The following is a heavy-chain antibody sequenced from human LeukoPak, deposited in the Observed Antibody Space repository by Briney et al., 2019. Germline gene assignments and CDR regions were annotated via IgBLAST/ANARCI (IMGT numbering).Heavy chain of an antibody. CDR2: MNLNSGNT. Sequence: ASVTVSCKASGYTFTSYDINWVRQAPGQGLEWMGWMNLNSGNTGYAQKFQGRVTMTRNTSISTAYMELSSLRSEDTAVYYCARGHIAVAESLEDVWGQGTTVTVSS. CDR1: GYTFTSYD. D-gene: IGHD6-19*01. V-gene: IGHV1-8*01. J-gene: IGHJ6*02. CDR3: ARGHIAVAESLEDV.